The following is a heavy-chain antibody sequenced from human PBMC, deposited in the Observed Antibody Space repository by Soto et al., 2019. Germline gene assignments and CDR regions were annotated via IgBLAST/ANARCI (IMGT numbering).Heavy chain of an antibody. D-gene: IGHD2-8*01. CDR2: ITSKSTYI. J-gene: IGHJ5*01. Sequence: EVQLVESGGGLVKPGGSLRLSCAASGFTCRDYSLNWVRQAPGKGLEWVSSITSKSTYIYYADSVKGRFTISSDNAKSSLYLQIDSLRADDTAVYFCARSGVAALDSWGQGTLVTVSS. V-gene: IGHV3-21*06. CDR1: GFTCRDYS. CDR3: ARSGVAALDS.